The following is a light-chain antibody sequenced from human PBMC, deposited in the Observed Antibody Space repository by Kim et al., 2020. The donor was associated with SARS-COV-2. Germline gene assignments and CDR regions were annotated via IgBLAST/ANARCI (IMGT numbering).Light chain of an antibody. CDR2: GAS. Sequence: ATLSVSPGERATLSCRASQSVSSNLAWYQQKPGQAPRLLIYGASTRATGIPARFSGSGSGTEFTLTISSLQSEDFAVYYCQQRGYTFGQGTKLEI. J-gene: IGKJ2*01. CDR1: QSVSSN. CDR3: QQRGYT. V-gene: IGKV3-15*01.